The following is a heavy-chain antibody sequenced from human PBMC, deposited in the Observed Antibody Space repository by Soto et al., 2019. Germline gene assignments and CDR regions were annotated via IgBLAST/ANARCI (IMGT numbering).Heavy chain of an antibody. V-gene: IGHV3-30*03. Sequence: QVQLVESGGGVVQPGRSLRLSCAASGFTFSIYDMHWVRQAPGKGLEWVALLSYDGSNKYYADSVKGRFTISRDNSKNTLYLQMNSLRPDDTAVYFCARDRDSGNYDYFDHWGQGTLVTASS. CDR2: LSYDGSNK. CDR3: ARDRDSGNYDYFDH. D-gene: IGHD1-26*01. J-gene: IGHJ4*02. CDR1: GFTFSIYD.